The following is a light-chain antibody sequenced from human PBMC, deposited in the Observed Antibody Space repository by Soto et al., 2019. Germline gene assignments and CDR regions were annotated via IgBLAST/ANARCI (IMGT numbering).Light chain of an antibody. V-gene: IGLV2-14*03. CDR1: TGDVDTYNY. J-gene: IGLJ3*02. Sequence: QSVLTQPASVSGSPGQSITISCTGTTGDVDTYNYVSWFQQYPGKAPKLIIYDVTNRPSGVSDRFSGSKSGNTASLTISGLQAEDEADYFCISYTSSSTGVFGGGTKLTVL. CDR2: DVT. CDR3: ISYTSSSTGV.